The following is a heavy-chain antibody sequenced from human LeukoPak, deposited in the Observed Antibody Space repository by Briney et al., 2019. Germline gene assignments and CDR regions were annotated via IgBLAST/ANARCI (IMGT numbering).Heavy chain of an antibody. Sequence: PGGSLRLSCAASGFTFTNYSINCASQAPGKGLEWGSAISGRGANTYYADSVKGRFTISRDNAKITPYLQISTLRAEDTAVYYYAKATAPHLGYAFDIWGQGTMVIVFS. CDR2: ISGRGANT. CDR1: GFTFTNYS. J-gene: IGHJ3*02. V-gene: IGHV3-23*01. CDR3: AKATAPHLGYAFDI. D-gene: IGHD7-27*01.